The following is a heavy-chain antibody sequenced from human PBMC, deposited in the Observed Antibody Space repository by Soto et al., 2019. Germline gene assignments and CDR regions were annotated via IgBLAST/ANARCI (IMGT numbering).Heavy chain of an antibody. CDR3: ARSGYGSGGSCSNFDY. CDR2: IIPIFGTA. D-gene: IGHD2-15*01. CDR1: GGTFSSYA. V-gene: IGHV1-69*13. J-gene: IGHJ4*02. Sequence: SVKVSCKASGGTFSSYAISWVRQAPGQGLEWMGGIIPIFGTANYAQKFQGRVTITADESTSTAYMELSSLRSEDTAVYYCARSGYGSGGSCSNFDYGGQGTLVTVSS.